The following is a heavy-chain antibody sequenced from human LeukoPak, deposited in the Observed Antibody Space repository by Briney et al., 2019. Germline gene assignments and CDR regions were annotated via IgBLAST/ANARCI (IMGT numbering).Heavy chain of an antibody. J-gene: IGHJ4*02. Sequence: GRSLRLSCAASGFTFSSYAMHWVRQAPGKGLEWVAVISYDGSNKYYADSVKGRFTISRDNSKNTLYLQMNSLRAEDTAVYYCAKRYSSSPYWGQGTLVTVSS. CDR1: GFTFSSYA. CDR2: ISYDGSNK. CDR3: AKRYSSSPY. V-gene: IGHV3-30-3*02. D-gene: IGHD6-13*01.